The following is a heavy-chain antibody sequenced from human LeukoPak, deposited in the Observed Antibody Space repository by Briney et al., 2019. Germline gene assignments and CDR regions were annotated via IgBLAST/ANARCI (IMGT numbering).Heavy chain of an antibody. Sequence: SETLSLTCAVYDGSFSGYYWSWIRQPPGKGLEWIGEINHSGSTNYNPSLKSRVTISVDTSKNQFSLKLSSVTAADTAVYYCASAGRSSSSYWFDPWGQGTLVTVSS. J-gene: IGHJ5*02. V-gene: IGHV4-34*01. CDR1: DGSFSGYY. D-gene: IGHD6-6*01. CDR3: ASAGRSSSSYWFDP. CDR2: INHSGST.